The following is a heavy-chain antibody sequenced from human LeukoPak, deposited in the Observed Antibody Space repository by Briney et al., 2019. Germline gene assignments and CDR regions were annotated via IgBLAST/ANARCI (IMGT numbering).Heavy chain of an antibody. CDR1: GGSISSYY. D-gene: IGHD2-15*01. Sequence: SETLSLTCTVSGGSISSYYWSWIRQPPGKGLEWIGYIYYSGSTNYNPSLKSRVTISVDTSKNQFSLKLSSVTAADTAVYYCARAFRYCSGGSCYNWFDPWGQGTLVTVSS. J-gene: IGHJ5*02. CDR2: IYYSGST. V-gene: IGHV4-59*01. CDR3: ARAFRYCSGGSCYNWFDP.